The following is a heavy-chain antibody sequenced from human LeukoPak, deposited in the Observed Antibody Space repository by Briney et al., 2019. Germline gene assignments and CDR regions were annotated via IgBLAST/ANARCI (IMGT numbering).Heavy chain of an antibody. D-gene: IGHD1-26*01. CDR1: GGSFSGYY. CDR2: INHSGST. Sequence: SETLSLTCAVYGGSFSGYYWSWIRQPPGKGLEWIGEINHSGSTNYNPSLESRVTISVDTSKNQFSLKLSSVTAADTAVYYCARGSVVGATHPANFDYWGQGTLVTVSS. V-gene: IGHV4-34*01. CDR3: ARGSVVGATHPANFDY. J-gene: IGHJ4*02.